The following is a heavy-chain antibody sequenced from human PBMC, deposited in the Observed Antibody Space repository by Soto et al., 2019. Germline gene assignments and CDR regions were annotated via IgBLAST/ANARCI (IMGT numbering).Heavy chain of an antibody. CDR3: ARGVYYDSRGYYFFL. CDR2: IVPMFGTA. J-gene: IGHJ4*02. D-gene: IGHD3-22*01. Sequence: SVKVSCKASGGTFSRYALSWVRQAPGQGPEWMGGIVPMFGTANYAQKFQGRVTITADESTSTAYMQLSSLRSEDTAVYYCARGVYYDSRGYYFFLWGQGTLVTSPQ. V-gene: IGHV1-69*13. CDR1: GGTFSRYA.